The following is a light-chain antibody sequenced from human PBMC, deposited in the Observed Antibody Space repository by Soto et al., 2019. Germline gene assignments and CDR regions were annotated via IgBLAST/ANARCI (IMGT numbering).Light chain of an antibody. V-gene: IGLV2-14*01. J-gene: IGLJ1*01. CDR1: SSDVGGSNY. CDR3: SSYTSSSTYV. Sequence: QSVLTQPASVSGSPGQSITISCTGTSSDVGGSNYVSWYQQHPGKAPKLTISDVSYRPSGVSNRFSGSKSGNTASLTISGLRVEDEADYYCSSYTSSSTYVFGTGTKSPS. CDR2: DVS.